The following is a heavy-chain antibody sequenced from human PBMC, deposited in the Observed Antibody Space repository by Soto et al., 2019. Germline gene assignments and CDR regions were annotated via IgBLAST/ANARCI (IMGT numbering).Heavy chain of an antibody. CDR1: GNSFNNW. J-gene: IGHJ6*02. CDR3: ARSRRGAYSSGWYSPSGYYNYGIDV. CDR2: IYPGDSDT. D-gene: IGHD6-19*01. V-gene: IGHV5-51*01. Sequence: GESLKISCKGLGNSFNNWIGWVRQMPGKGLEWVGIIYPGDSDTRYSPSFQGQVTISADKSISTAYLQWTSLKASDTAMYYCARSRRGAYSSGWYSPSGYYNYGIDVWGQGTKVTVSS.